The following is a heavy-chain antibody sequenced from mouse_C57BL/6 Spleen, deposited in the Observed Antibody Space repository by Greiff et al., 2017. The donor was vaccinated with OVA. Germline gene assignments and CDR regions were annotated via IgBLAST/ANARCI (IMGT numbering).Heavy chain of an antibody. Sequence: VQLQQSGPELVKPGASVKMSCKASGYTFTDYYMHWVKQKPGKGLEWIGEIYPGSGNTYYNEKFKGKATLTAGTSSSTAYMRLSSLASEDSAVYFCARGGNWGGAMDYWGQGTSVTVSS. CDR3: RGGNWGGAMDY. V-gene: IGHV1-83*01. CDR1: YTFTDYYM. J-gene: IGHJ4*01. D-gene: IGHD4-1*01. CDR2: YPGSGNTY.